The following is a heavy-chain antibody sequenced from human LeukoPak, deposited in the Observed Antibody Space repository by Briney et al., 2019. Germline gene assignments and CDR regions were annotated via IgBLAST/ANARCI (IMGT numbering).Heavy chain of an antibody. J-gene: IGHJ4*02. D-gene: IGHD6-6*01. Sequence: GGSLRLSCAASGFTFRSSAMSWVRQAPGKGLEWVSLISGGGGNTYYADSLKGRFTISRDNSKNTLYLQMNSLRVEDTATYYRAKILRNLVPFDFWGQGTLVTVSS. CDR2: ISGGGGNT. CDR1: GFTFRSSA. V-gene: IGHV3-23*01. CDR3: AKILRNLVPFDF.